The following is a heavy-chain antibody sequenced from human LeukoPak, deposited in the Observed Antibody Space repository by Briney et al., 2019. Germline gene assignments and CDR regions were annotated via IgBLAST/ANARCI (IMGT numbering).Heavy chain of an antibody. V-gene: IGHV1-69*05. J-gene: IGHJ3*02. CDR1: GYTFTDYY. CDR3: ARDPIFGVVTGVPNAFDI. Sequence: SVKVSCKASGYTFTDYYMHWVRQAPGQGLEWMGGIIPIFGTANYAQKFQGRVTITTDESTSTAYMELSSLRSEDTAVYYCARDPIFGVVTGVPNAFDIWGQGTMVTVSS. CDR2: IIPIFGTA. D-gene: IGHD3-3*01.